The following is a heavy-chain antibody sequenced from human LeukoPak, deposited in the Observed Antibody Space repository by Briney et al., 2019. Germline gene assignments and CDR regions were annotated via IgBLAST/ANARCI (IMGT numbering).Heavy chain of an antibody. CDR3: ARYRPTKTAFDV. V-gene: IGHV4-30-4*07. J-gene: IGHJ3*01. CDR1: GGSISSGGYS. CDR2: IYYSGNT. Sequence: SETLSLTCAVSGGSISSGGYSWSWIRQPPGKGLEWIGYIYYSGNTYYNPSLKSRVTISVDTPKNQFSLKLNSVTAADTAVYYCARYRPTKTAFDVWGQGTMVTVSS. D-gene: IGHD4-11*01.